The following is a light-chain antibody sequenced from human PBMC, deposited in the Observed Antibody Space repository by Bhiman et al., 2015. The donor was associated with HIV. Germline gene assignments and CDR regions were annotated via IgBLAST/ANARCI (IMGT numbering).Light chain of an antibody. CDR3: CSYAGSSTYV. Sequence: QSALTQPASVSGSPGQSITISCTGTSSDIGSYSFVSWYQQHPGKAPKLIIYDVNKRPSGLSNRFSGSKSGNTASLTISGLQAEDEADYYCCSYAGSSTYVFGTGTRVTVL. CDR2: DVN. V-gene: IGLV2-23*02. J-gene: IGLJ1*01. CDR1: SSDIGSYSF.